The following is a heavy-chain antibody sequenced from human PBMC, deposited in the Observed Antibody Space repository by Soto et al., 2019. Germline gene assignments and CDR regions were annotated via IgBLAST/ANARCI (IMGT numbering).Heavy chain of an antibody. Sequence: ASVKVSCKASGYTFTSYYMHWVRQAPGQGLEWMGIINPSGGSTSYAQKFQGRVTMTRDTSTSTVYMELSSLRSEDTALYYCARDRSSGEYFQHWGQGTLVTVSS. J-gene: IGHJ1*01. V-gene: IGHV1-46*01. D-gene: IGHD3-22*01. CDR3: ARDRSSGEYFQH. CDR2: INPSGGST. CDR1: GYTFTSYY.